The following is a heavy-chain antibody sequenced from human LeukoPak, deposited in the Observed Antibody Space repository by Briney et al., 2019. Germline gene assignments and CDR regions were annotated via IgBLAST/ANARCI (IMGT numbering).Heavy chain of an antibody. CDR1: GFGFISYA. Sequence: GASLRLSCGAYGFGFISYAMSWVRQAPGKGLEWVSGISGSGDSTYYADSVKGRFTLSRDNSKNTVYLQMNSLRAEDTAVYYCAKVASSCSSTSCYMDAFDIWGQGTMVTVSS. J-gene: IGHJ3*02. D-gene: IGHD2-2*02. V-gene: IGHV3-23*01. CDR2: ISGSGDST. CDR3: AKVASSCSSTSCYMDAFDI.